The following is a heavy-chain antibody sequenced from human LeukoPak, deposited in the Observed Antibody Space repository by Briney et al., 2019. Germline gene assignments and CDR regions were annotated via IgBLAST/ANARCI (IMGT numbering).Heavy chain of an antibody. J-gene: IGHJ4*02. Sequence: GRSLRLSCAASGFTFSSYSMNWVRQAPGKGLEWVSSISSSSSYIYYADSVKGRFTISRDNAKNSLYLQMNSLRAEDTAVYYCARDVYIGYCSGGSCPIDYWGQGTLVTVSS. V-gene: IGHV3-21*01. CDR1: GFTFSSYS. D-gene: IGHD2-15*01. CDR2: ISSSSSYI. CDR3: ARDVYIGYCSGGSCPIDY.